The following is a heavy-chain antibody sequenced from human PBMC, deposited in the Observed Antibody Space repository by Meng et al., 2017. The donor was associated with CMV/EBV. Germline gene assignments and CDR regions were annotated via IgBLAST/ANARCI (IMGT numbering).Heavy chain of an antibody. CDR2: ISSSSSYI. Sequence: GGSLRLSCAASGFTFSSYSMNWVRKAPGKGLEWVSSISSSSSYIYYADSVKGRFTISRDNAKNTLYLQMNSLRAEDTAMYYCATRYCSSTSCHSYHYGMDDWGQGTTVTVSS. J-gene: IGHJ6*02. D-gene: IGHD2-2*01. CDR3: ATRYCSSTSCHSYHYGMDD. V-gene: IGHV3-21*01. CDR1: GFTFSSYS.